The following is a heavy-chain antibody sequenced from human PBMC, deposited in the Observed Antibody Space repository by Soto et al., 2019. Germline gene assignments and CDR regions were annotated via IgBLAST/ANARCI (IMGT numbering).Heavy chain of an antibody. CDR1: GGTLSSYA. Sequence: ASVKVSCKASGGTLSSYAISWVRQAPGQGLEWMGGIIPIFGTANYAQKFQGRVTITADKSTSTAYMELSSLRSEDTAVYYCARAPNNAGGFDYWGQGTLVTVSS. J-gene: IGHJ4*02. CDR3: ARAPNNAGGFDY. D-gene: IGHD1-20*01. CDR2: IIPIFGTA. V-gene: IGHV1-69*06.